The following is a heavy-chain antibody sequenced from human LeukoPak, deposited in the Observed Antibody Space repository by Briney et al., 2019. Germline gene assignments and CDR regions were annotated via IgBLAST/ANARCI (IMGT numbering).Heavy chain of an antibody. J-gene: IGHJ6*02. D-gene: IGHD2-21*02. CDR1: GYTFTSYY. V-gene: IGHV1-46*01. CDR2: INPSGGST. CDR3: ARAEHIVVVTAIPGYYYGMDV. Sequence: ASVKVSCKASGYTFTSYYMHWVRQAPGQGLEWMGIINPSGGSTSYAQKFQGRVTMTRDTSTSTVCMELSSLRSEDTAVYYCARAEHIVVVTAIPGYYYGMDVWGQGTTVTVSS.